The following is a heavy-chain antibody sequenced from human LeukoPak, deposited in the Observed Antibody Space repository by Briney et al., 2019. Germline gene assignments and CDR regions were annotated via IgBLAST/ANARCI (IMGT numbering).Heavy chain of an antibody. Sequence: SETLSLTCTVSGGSISSHYWSWIQQPPGKGLEWIGEINHSGSTNYNPSLKSRVTISVDTSKNQFSLKLSSVTAADTAVHYCARRRIGKPYDYWGQGTLVTVSS. D-gene: IGHD1-26*01. V-gene: IGHV4-34*01. CDR3: ARRRIGKPYDY. CDR2: INHSGST. CDR1: GGSISSHY. J-gene: IGHJ4*02.